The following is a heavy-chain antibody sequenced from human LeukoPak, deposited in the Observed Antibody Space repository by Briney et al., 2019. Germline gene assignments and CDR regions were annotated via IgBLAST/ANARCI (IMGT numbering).Heavy chain of an antibody. D-gene: IGHD6-13*01. CDR2: IYYSGST. J-gene: IGHJ4*02. CDR3: ARQYSSSWYVADY. CDR1: GGSISSGGYY. Sequence: SETLSLTCTVSGGSISSGGYYWSWIRQHPGKGLGWIGYIYYSGSTYYNPSLKSRVTISVDTSKNQFSLKLSSVTAADTAVYYCARQYSSSWYVADYWGQGTLVTVSS. V-gene: IGHV4-31*03.